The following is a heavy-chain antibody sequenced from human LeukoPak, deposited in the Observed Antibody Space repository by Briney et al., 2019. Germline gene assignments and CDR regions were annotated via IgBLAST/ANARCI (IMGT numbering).Heavy chain of an antibody. CDR2: IWHNGGTP. D-gene: IGHD7-27*01. Sequence: GGSLRLSCAASGFTFTDYGIHWVRQAPGKWLEWVAFIWHNGGTPKYADSVKGRFTISRDNSKNTLYLQMNSLRAEDTAVYYCAKVRPPLGIADAFDIWGQGTMVTVSS. V-gene: IGHV3-30*02. CDR1: GFTFTDYG. CDR3: AKVRPPLGIADAFDI. J-gene: IGHJ3*02.